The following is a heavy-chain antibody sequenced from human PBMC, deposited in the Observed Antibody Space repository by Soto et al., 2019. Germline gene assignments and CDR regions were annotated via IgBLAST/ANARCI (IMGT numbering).Heavy chain of an antibody. J-gene: IGHJ6*02. Sequence: EVQLVESGGGLVKPGGSLRLSCAASGFTFSSYSMNWVRQAPGKGLEWVSSISSSSSYIYYADSVKGRFTISRDNAKNALYLKMNSLRAGDTAVYYCARERGYYYYGMDVWGQGTTVTVSS. CDR2: ISSSSSYI. CDR3: ARERGYYYYGMDV. CDR1: GFTFSSYS. V-gene: IGHV3-21*01.